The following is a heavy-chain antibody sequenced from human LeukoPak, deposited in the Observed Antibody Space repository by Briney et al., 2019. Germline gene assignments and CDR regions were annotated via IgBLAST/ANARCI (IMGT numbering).Heavy chain of an antibody. CDR1: GGTFSSYA. Sequence: ATVNVSFKSSGGTFSSYAFSWVRQAPGQGLEWVGEIMPIFGTVNYAHKFQGRVTITADESTSTPYMELSSLRSEDTDVYYCARGYGYTKNWFDSWGQGTLVTVSS. CDR3: ARGYGYTKNWFDS. V-gene: IGHV1-69*01. CDR2: IMPIFGTV. J-gene: IGHJ5*01. D-gene: IGHD5-24*01.